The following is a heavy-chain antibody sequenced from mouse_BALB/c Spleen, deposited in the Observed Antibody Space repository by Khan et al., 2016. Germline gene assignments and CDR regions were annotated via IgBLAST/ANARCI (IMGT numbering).Heavy chain of an antibody. J-gene: IGHJ2*01. CDR2: ISSGGST. D-gene: IGHD1-1*01. CDR1: GFTFSSYA. Sequence: EVELVESGGGLVKPGGSLKLSCAASGFTFSSYAMSWVRQTPEKRLEWVASISSGGSTYYPASVKGRFIIYRDNARNILYLKKSSLRSEDTALYYGARGNYGSSNYYFDYWGQGTALTFAS. V-gene: IGHV5-6-5*01. CDR3: ARGNYGSSNYYFDY.